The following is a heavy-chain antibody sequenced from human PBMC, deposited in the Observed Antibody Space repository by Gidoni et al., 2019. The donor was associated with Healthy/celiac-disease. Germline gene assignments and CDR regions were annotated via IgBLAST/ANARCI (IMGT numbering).Heavy chain of an antibody. CDR3: ARGGYGDLYYYYYGMDV. Sequence: EVQLVESGGGLVKPGGSLRLSCAASGFTFSSYSMNWVRQAPGKGLEWVSSISSSSSYIYYADSVKGRFTISRDNAKNSLYLQMNSLRAEDTAVYYCARGGYGDLYYYYYGMDVWGQGTTVTVSS. V-gene: IGHV3-21*01. CDR2: ISSSSSYI. J-gene: IGHJ6*02. CDR1: GFTFSSYS. D-gene: IGHD4-17*01.